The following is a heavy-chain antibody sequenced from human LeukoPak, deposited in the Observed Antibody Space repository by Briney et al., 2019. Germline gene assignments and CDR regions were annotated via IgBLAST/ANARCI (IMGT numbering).Heavy chain of an antibody. V-gene: IGHV5-51*01. CDR3: ARRPSSTSLRFDP. CDR1: GYSFTSYW. Sequence: GESLMISCKASGYSFTSYWIGWVRQMPGKGLEWMGIIYPADSDTKYSPSFQGQVTVSADKSISTAYLQWSSLKASDTAMYYCARRPSSTSLRFDPWGQGTLVTVSS. J-gene: IGHJ5*02. CDR2: IYPADSDT. D-gene: IGHD2-2*01.